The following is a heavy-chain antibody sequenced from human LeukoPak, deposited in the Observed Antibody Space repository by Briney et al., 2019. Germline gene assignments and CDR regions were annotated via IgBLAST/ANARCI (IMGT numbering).Heavy chain of an antibody. CDR2: IYSGGTT. CDR3: AREIGGALHYFDY. J-gene: IGHJ4*02. Sequence: GGSLRLSCAVSGFTLISNYMSWVRQAPGKGLEWVSTIYSGGTTYYTDSVKGRFTISRDNSKNTLYLQMDSLRAEDTAVYYCAREIGGALHYFDYWGQGTLVTVSS. V-gene: IGHV3-53*01. CDR1: GFTLISNY. D-gene: IGHD1-26*01.